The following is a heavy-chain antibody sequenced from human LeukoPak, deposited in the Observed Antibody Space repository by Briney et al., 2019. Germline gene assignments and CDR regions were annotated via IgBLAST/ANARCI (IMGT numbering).Heavy chain of an antibody. Sequence: PGGSLRLSCAASGFTFSSYAMHWVRQAPGKGPEWVAVISYDGSNKYYADSVKGRFTISRDNSKNTLYLQMNSLRAEDTAVYYCATPPRDSSGSYFDYWGQGTLVTVSS. CDR1: GFTFSSYA. D-gene: IGHD3-22*01. J-gene: IGHJ4*02. CDR3: ATPPRDSSGSYFDY. V-gene: IGHV3-30-3*01. CDR2: ISYDGSNK.